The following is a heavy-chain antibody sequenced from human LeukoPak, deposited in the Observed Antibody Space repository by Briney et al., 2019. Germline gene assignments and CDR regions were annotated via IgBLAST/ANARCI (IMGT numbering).Heavy chain of an antibody. V-gene: IGHV3-66*01. CDR2: IYSGGST. J-gene: IGHJ4*02. CDR1: GFTFSSYA. CDR3: ARGHWLDSFDY. D-gene: IGHD6-19*01. Sequence: GGSLRLSCAASGFTFSSYAMSWVRQAPGKGLEWVSVIYSGGSTYYADSVKDRFTISRDNANNSLYLQMNSLRAEDTAVYYCARGHWLDSFDYWGQGTLVTVSS.